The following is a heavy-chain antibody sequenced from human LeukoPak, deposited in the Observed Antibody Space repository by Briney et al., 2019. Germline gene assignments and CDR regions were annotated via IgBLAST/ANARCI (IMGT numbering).Heavy chain of an antibody. V-gene: IGHV4-38-2*02. CDR2: IYHSGST. CDR1: GYSISSGYY. J-gene: IGHJ6*03. Sequence: PSETLSLTCTVSGYSISSGYYWGWIRQPPGKGLEGIGSIYHSGSTYYNPSLKSRVTISVDTSKNQFSLKLSSVTAADTAVYYCARVCPTIFGVVETNYYYYYYMDVWGKGTTVTVSS. CDR3: ARVCPTIFGVVETNYYYYYYMDV. D-gene: IGHD3-3*01.